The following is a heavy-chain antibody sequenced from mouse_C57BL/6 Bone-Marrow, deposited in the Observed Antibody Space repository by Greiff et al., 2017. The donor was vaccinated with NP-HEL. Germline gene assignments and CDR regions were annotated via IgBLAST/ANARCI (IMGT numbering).Heavy chain of an antibody. J-gene: IGHJ2*01. Sequence: EVNLVESGGGLVKPGGSLKLSCAASGFTFSDYGMHWVRQAPEKGLEWVAYISSGSSTIYYAATVKGRFTISRDNAKNTLFRQMTSLRAEDTAMYYCARRSYLYYFDYWGQGTTLTVSS. D-gene: IGHD6-5*01. V-gene: IGHV5-17*01. CDR2: ISSGSSTI. CDR1: GFTFSDYG. CDR3: ARRSYLYYFDY.